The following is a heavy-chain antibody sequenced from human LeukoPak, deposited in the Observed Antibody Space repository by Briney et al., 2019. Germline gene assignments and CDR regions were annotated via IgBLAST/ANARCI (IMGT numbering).Heavy chain of an antibody. Sequence: GGPLRLSCAASGFTFSSYAMSWVRQAPGKGLEWVSAISGSGGSTYYADSVKGRFTISRDNSKNTLYLQMNSLRAEDTAVYYCAKDRQTTTTVTTKDAFDIWGQGTMVTVSS. CDR2: ISGSGGST. V-gene: IGHV3-23*01. CDR3: AKDRQTTTTVTTKDAFDI. J-gene: IGHJ3*02. CDR1: GFTFSSYA. D-gene: IGHD4-17*01.